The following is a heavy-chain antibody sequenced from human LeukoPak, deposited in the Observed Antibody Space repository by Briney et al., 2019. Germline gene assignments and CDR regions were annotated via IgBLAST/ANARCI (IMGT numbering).Heavy chain of an antibody. V-gene: IGHV5-51*01. CDR3: ARFAYGSDYFPGHY. J-gene: IGHJ4*02. Sequence: GESLKISCKGSGYMFPNYWIGWVRQMPGKGLEWMGIIYPGDSKTRYSPSFQGQVTISADKSISTAYLQCSSLKASDTAMYYCARFAYGSDYFPGHYWGQGTLVTVSS. CDR1: GYMFPNYW. D-gene: IGHD3-22*01. CDR2: IYPGDSKT.